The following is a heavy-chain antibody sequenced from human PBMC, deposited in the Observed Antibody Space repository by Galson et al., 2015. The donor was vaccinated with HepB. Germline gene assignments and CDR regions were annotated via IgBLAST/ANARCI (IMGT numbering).Heavy chain of an antibody. V-gene: IGHV3-9*01. D-gene: IGHD3-10*01. J-gene: IGHJ6*02. CDR2: ISWNSEST. CDR3: AQDLTYYYGSGSYFVGMNV. Sequence: SLRLSCAASGFTFEDYGMHWDRQVPGKGLEWVAGISWNSESTGYADSVRGRFTISRDNAKYSLYLQMNSLRAEDTALYYCAQDLTYYYGSGSYFVGMNVWGQGTTVTVSS. CDR1: GFTFEDYG.